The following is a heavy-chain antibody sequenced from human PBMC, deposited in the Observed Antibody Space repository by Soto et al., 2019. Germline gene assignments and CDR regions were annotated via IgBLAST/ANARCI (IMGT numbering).Heavy chain of an antibody. Sequence: QVQLVQSGAEVKKPGSSVKVSCKASGGTFSSYAISWVRQAPGQGLEWMGGIIPIFGTANYAQKFQGSVTITTDESTSPAYMELSSLRSEDTAVYYCARDGNHGGEYYYYGMDVWGQGTTVTVSS. CDR2: IIPIFGTA. CDR3: ARDGNHGGEYYYYGMDV. V-gene: IGHV1-69*05. J-gene: IGHJ6*02. CDR1: GGTFSSYA. D-gene: IGHD2-21*01.